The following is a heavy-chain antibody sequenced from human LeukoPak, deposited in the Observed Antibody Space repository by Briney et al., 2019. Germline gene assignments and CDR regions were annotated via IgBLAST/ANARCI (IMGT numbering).Heavy chain of an antibody. CDR1: GFTFSSYG. Sequence: GGSLRLSCAASGFTFSSYGMHWVRQAPGKGLEWVAVISYDGSNKYYADSVKGRFTISRDNSKNTLYLQMNSLRAEDTAVYYCAKDRLVYTVTTDNYYYYYGMDVWGQGTTVTVSS. CDR3: AKDRLVYTVTTDNYYYYYGMDV. J-gene: IGHJ6*02. CDR2: ISYDGSNK. V-gene: IGHV3-30*18. D-gene: IGHD4-17*01.